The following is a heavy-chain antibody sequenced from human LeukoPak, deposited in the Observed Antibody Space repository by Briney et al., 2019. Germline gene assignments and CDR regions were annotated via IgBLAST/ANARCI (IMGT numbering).Heavy chain of an antibody. CDR3: ARRYHLESIAARPPFDY. D-gene: IGHD6-6*01. V-gene: IGHV4-34*01. CDR1: GGSFSGYY. J-gene: IGHJ4*02. CDR2: INHSGST. Sequence: SETLSLTCAVYGGSFSGYYWSWIRQPPGKGLEWIGEINHSGSTNYNPSLKSRVTISVDTSKNQSSLKLSSATAADTAVYYCARRYHLESIAARPPFDYWGQGTLVTVSS.